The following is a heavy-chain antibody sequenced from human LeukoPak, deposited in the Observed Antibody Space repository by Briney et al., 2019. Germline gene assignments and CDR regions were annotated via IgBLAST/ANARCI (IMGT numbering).Heavy chain of an antibody. CDR2: IYSGGST. CDR3: ARVDRMYYGSGSYYNPGGDAFDI. D-gene: IGHD3-10*01. Sequence: GGPLRLSCAASEFSVGSNYMTWVRQAPGKGLEWVSLIYSGGSTYYADSVKGRFTISRDNSKNTLYLQMNSLRAEDTAVYYCARVDRMYYGSGSYYNPGGDAFDIWGQGTMVTVSS. CDR1: EFSVGSNY. V-gene: IGHV3-66*01. J-gene: IGHJ3*02.